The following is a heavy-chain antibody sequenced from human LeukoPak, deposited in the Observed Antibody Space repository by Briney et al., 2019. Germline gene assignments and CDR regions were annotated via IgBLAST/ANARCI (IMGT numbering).Heavy chain of an antibody. V-gene: IGHV4-39*07. CDR2: IYYIGNT. CDR1: GGSISSSSYY. Sequence: SETLSLTGTVPGGSISSSSYYWGWIRQPPGKGLEWMGSIYYIGNTYYNPSLKSRVPISVDPSKNQFSLRLSSVTAADTAVYYCARCRYSGYDYDYWGQGTLVTVSS. J-gene: IGHJ4*02. D-gene: IGHD5-12*01. CDR3: ARCRYSGYDYDY.